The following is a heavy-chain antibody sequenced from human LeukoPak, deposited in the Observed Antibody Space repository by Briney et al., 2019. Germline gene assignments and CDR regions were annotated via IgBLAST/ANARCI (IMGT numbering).Heavy chain of an antibody. J-gene: IGHJ5*02. V-gene: IGHV1-2*02. CDR2: INPNSGGT. CDR3: ARNTHKRSYEGP. Sequence: GASVKVSCKASGYTFTSYDINWVRQAPGQGLEWMGWINPNSGGTNYAQKFQGRVTMTRDTSISTAYMELSRLRSDDTAVYYCARNTHKRSYEGPWGQGTLVTVSS. CDR1: GYTFTSYD. D-gene: IGHD1-26*01.